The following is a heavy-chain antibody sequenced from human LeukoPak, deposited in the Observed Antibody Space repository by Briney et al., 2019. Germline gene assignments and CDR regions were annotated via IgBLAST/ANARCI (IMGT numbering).Heavy chain of an antibody. CDR2: ISGSGGST. CDR1: GFTFSSYA. J-gene: IGHJ4*02. CDR3: ARNKLELRGGFDY. Sequence: GGPLRLSCAASGFTFSSYAMSWVRQAPGKGLEWVSAISGSGGSTYYADSVKGRFTISRDNSKNTLYLQMNSLRAEDTAVYYCARNKLELRGGFDYWGQGTLVTVSS. D-gene: IGHD1-7*01. V-gene: IGHV3-23*01.